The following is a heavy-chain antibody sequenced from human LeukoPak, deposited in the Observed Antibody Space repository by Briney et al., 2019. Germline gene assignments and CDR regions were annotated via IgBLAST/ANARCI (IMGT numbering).Heavy chain of an antibody. J-gene: IGHJ4*02. Sequence: AGGSLRLSCAASGFNFNTYTMNWVRQAPGKGLEWVSSISSDSSYIYYADAVHGRFTVSRDNAKYSLYLQMNSLRAEDTAVYYCARDGSSSWFQGSFDYWGQGTLVTVSS. CDR3: ARDGSSSWFQGSFDY. V-gene: IGHV3-21*01. D-gene: IGHD6-13*01. CDR2: ISSDSSYI. CDR1: GFNFNTYT.